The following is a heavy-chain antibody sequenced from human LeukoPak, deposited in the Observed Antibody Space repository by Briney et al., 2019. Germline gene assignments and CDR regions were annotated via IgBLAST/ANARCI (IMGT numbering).Heavy chain of an antibody. J-gene: IGHJ4*02. CDR1: GVSISSSNSY. CDR3: ARQTGSGLFILP. Sequence: SETLSLTCTVSGVSISSSNSYWGWILQPPGKGLEWIGSIYYSGNTYYNASLKSQVSISIDTSKNQFSLRLTSVTAADTAVYYCARQTGSGLFILPGGQGTLVTVSS. V-gene: IGHV4-39*01. CDR2: IYYSGNT. D-gene: IGHD3/OR15-3a*01.